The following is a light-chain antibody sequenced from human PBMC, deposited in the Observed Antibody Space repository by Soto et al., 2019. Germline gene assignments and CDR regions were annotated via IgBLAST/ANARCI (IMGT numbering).Light chain of an antibody. Sequence: DIQLTQSPSFLSASAGDRVTITCRASQGISSYLAWYQQKPGQAPNLLFYTASPLQSGVPSRFSGSGSGTKFTLTISSLQPEDLATYYCQQVNSYPFTFGPGTKVDLK. V-gene: IGKV1-9*01. CDR2: TAS. J-gene: IGKJ3*01. CDR3: QQVNSYPFT. CDR1: QGISSY.